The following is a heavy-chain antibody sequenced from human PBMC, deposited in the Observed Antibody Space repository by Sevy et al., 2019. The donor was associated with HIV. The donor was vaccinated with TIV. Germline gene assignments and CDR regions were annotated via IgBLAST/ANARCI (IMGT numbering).Heavy chain of an antibody. CDR1: GFTFDDYG. J-gene: IGHJ4*02. CDR2: INWNGANI. Sequence: GGSLRLSCEASGFTFDDYGMSWVRQAPGKGLEWVSGINWNGANIAYADSVRGRFTISRDNAKKSLYLQMNSLRVEDTALYYCAGYYDSIGYYGFDYWGQGTLVTVSS. V-gene: IGHV3-20*04. D-gene: IGHD3-22*01. CDR3: AGYYDSIGYYGFDY.